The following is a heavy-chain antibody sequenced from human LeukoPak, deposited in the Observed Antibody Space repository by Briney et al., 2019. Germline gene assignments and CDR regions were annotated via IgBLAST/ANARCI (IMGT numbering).Heavy chain of an antibody. Sequence: PSETLSLTCAVYGGSFSGYYWSWIRQPPGKGLEGIGEINHSGSTNYNPSLKSRVTISVDTSKNQFSLKLSSVTAADTAVYYYARGRRSRDGYNYLPYYFDYWGQGTLVTVSS. CDR3: ARGRRSRDGYNYLPYYFDY. D-gene: IGHD5-24*01. J-gene: IGHJ4*02. CDR2: INHSGST. V-gene: IGHV4-34*01. CDR1: GGSFSGYY.